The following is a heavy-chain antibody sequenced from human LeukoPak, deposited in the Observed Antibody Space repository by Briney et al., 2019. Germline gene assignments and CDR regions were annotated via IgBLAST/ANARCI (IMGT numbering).Heavy chain of an antibody. CDR1: GFTFSSYG. D-gene: IGHD2-2*01. CDR3: AKDRIPPPRCSSTRCYGVLGY. CDR2: IRYDGSNK. Sequence: GGSLRLSCAASGFTFSSYGMHWGRQAPGKGLEWVAFIRYDGSNKYYADSVKGRFTISRDNSKNTLYLQMNSLRAEDTAVYYCAKDRIPPPRCSSTRCYGVLGYWGQGTLVTVSS. V-gene: IGHV3-30*02. J-gene: IGHJ4*02.